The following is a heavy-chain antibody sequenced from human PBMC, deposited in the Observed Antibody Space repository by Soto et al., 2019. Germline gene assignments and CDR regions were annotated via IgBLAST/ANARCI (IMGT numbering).Heavy chain of an antibody. V-gene: IGHV1-69*12. CDR2: IIPVFGKP. CDR1: GGSLSNFG. J-gene: IGHJ6*02. D-gene: IGHD3-22*01. CDR3: ARGDATKIVVTTYYAMDV. Sequence: QVQLVQSGAEVKKPGSSVKVSCTASGGSLSNFGISWVRQAPGQGLEWMGAIIPVFGKPNYAQKLQDRVTINADESTTTVYMEVRSLTSEDTAVYYCARGDATKIVVTTYYAMDVWGQGTTVTVSS.